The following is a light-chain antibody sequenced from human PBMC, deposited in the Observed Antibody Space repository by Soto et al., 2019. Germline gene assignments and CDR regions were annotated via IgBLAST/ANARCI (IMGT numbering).Light chain of an antibody. Sequence: DIQMTQSPSSLSASVGDRVTITCRASQSISSYLNWYQQKPGKAPKLLIYAASSLQSGVPSRFSGSGSGTDVTLTISSLQPEDFATYYCHQSYSTLSITFGHGTRLEIK. CDR3: HQSYSTLSIT. CDR1: QSISSY. CDR2: AAS. V-gene: IGKV1-39*01. J-gene: IGKJ5*01.